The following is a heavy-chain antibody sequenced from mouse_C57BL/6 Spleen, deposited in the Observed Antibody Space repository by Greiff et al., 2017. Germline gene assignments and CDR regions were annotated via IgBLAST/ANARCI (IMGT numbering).Heavy chain of an antibody. CDR3: AFHYYGSSHYFDY. Sequence: QVQLQQPGAELVMPGASVKLSCKASGYTFTSYWMHWVKQRPGQGLEWIGEIDPSDSYTNYNQKFKGKSTLTVDKSSSTAYMQLSSLASEDSAVYYCAFHYYGSSHYFDYWGKGTTLTVSS. CDR1: GYTFTSYW. V-gene: IGHV1-69*01. J-gene: IGHJ2*01. CDR2: IDPSDSYT. D-gene: IGHD1-1*01.